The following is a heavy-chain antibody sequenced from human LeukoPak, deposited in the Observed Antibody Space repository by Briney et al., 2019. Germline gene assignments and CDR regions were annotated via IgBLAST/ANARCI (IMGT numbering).Heavy chain of an antibody. CDR2: YDPEEGAM. CDR3: ARVGRSSGGSLGYYFDY. J-gene: IGHJ4*02. D-gene: IGHD2-15*01. CDR1: GSTLAESY. Sequence: ASVKVSCKVSGSTLAESYIHWLRQAPGKGLEWMGGYDPEEGAMIYAQKFLDRVTITRDTSASTAYMELSSLRSEDTAVYYCARVGRSSGGSLGYYFDYWGQGTLVTVSS. V-gene: IGHV1-24*01.